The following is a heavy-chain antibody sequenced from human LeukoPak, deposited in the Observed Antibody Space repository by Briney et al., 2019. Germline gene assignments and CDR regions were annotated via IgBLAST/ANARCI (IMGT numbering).Heavy chain of an antibody. CDR3: ASMESIVGADYGMDV. D-gene: IGHD1-26*01. CDR1: GGSIRSYY. V-gene: IGHV4-4*07. J-gene: IGHJ6*02. Sequence: SETLSLTCTVSGGSIRSYYWSWIRQPAGKGLEWIGRIYTSGSTNYNPSLKSRVTMSVDTSKNQFSLKLSSVTAADTAVYYCASMESIVGADYGMDVWGQGTTVTVSS. CDR2: IYTSGST.